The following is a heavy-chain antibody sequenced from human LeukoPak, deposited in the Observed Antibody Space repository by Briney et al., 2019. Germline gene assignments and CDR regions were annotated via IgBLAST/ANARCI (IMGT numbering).Heavy chain of an antibody. D-gene: IGHD1-26*01. J-gene: IGHJ4*02. Sequence: GGSLRLSCAASGFTFSSYEMNWVRQAPGKGLEWVSYISGSGRTIYYADSVKGRFTISRDNAKNSLYLQMNSLRAEDTAVYYCARVDWEFDYWGQGTLVSVSS. V-gene: IGHV3-48*03. CDR3: ARVDWEFDY. CDR2: ISGSGRTI. CDR1: GFTFSSYE.